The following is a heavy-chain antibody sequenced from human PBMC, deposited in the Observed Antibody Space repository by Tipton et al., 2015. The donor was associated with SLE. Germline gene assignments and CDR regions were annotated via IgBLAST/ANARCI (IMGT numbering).Heavy chain of an antibody. CDR2: INSDGSGT. V-gene: IGHV3-74*01. J-gene: IGHJ6*03. Sequence: SLRLSCAASGFTFSTYWMHWVRQAPGKGLVWVSRINSDGSGTTYADSVKGRFTISRDNAKNTLYLQMNSLRVEDTAVYYCARDRAAQYYSYYYMDVWGKGTTVTISS. CDR3: ARDRAAQYYSYYYMDV. CDR1: GFTFSTYW. D-gene: IGHD6-25*01.